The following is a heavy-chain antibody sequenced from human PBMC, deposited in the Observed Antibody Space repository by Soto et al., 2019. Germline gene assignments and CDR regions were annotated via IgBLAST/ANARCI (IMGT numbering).Heavy chain of an antibody. CDR2: ISYDGSNK. J-gene: IGHJ4*02. V-gene: IGHV3-30-3*01. CDR3: AGVSYYDFWSGYYAYYSSLDY. Sequence: QVQLVESGGGVVQPGRSLRLSCAASGFTFSSYAMHWVRQAPGKGLEWVAVISYDGSNKYYADSVKGRFTISRDNSKXXLXRXXHSLGAEDTAVYYCAGVSYYDFWSGYYAYYSSLDYWGQGTLVTVSS. D-gene: IGHD3-3*01. CDR1: GFTFSSYA.